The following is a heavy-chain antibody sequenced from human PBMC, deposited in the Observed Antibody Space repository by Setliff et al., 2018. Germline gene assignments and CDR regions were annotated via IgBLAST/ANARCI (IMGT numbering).Heavy chain of an antibody. V-gene: IGHV4-34*01. D-gene: IGHD2-8*01. J-gene: IGHJ3*01. Sequence: SETLSLTCAVYGGSFSGYYWSWIRQPPGKGLEWIGEINRSGSTNYNPSLKSRVTISVDTSKNQFSLKLSSVTAAETAVYYCARIDIVLMVYVDWGQGTMVTVSS. CDR2: INRSGST. CDR3: ARIDIVLMVYVD. CDR1: GGSFSGYY.